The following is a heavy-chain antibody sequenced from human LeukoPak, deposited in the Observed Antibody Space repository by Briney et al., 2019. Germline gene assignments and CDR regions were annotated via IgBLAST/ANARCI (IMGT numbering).Heavy chain of an antibody. CDR1: GGSFSGYY. J-gene: IGHJ4*02. V-gene: IGHV4-34*01. CDR3: ARVIPRSSGFDY. D-gene: IGHD6-19*01. CDR2: INHSGSA. Sequence: SETPSLTCAVYGGSFSGYYWSWIRQPPGKGLEWIGEINHSGSANYNPSLKSRVTISVDTSKNQFSLKLSSVTAADTAVYYCARVIPRSSGFDYWGQGTLVTVSS.